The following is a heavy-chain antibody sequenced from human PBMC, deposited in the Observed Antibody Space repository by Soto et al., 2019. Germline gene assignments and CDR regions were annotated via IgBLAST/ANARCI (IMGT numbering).Heavy chain of an antibody. CDR3: AKTLYYYDTSGYQ. D-gene: IGHD3-22*01. Sequence: GGSLRLSCAASGFIFSSYAMSWFRQAPGKGLEWVSAISGSGGSTYYADSVKGRFTISRDNSKNTLYLQMNSLRAEDTAVYYCAKTLYYYDTSGYQWGQGTLVTVSS. J-gene: IGHJ4*02. CDR2: ISGSGGST. CDR1: GFIFSSYA. V-gene: IGHV3-23*01.